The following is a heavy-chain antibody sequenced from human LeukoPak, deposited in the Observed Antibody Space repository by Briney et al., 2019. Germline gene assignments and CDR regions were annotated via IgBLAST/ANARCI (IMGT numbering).Heavy chain of an antibody. CDR3: AKNDYGGLDAFDI. V-gene: IGHV3-23*01. CDR2: ISGSGGST. Sequence: GGPLRLSCAASGFTFRSYAMSWVRQAPGKGLEWVSGISGSGGSTYYADSVKGRFTISRDNFKNTLYLQMNSLRAEDTAVYYCAKNDYGGLDAFDIWGQGTMVTVSS. D-gene: IGHD4-23*01. CDR1: GFTFRSYA. J-gene: IGHJ3*02.